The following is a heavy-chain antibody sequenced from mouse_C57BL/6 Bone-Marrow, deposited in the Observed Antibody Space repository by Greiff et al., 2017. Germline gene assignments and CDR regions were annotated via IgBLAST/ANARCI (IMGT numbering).Heavy chain of an antibody. CDR3: ARSRDYGSSLYWYFDV. CDR2: IYPGNGDT. J-gene: IGHJ1*03. Sequence: QVQLQQSGAELVRPGASVKMSCKASGYTFTSYNMHWVKQTPRQGLEWIGAIYPGNGDTSYNQKFKGKATLTLDKSSSTAYMQLSSLTSEDSAVYCCARSRDYGSSLYWYFDVWGTGTTVTVSS. D-gene: IGHD1-1*01. CDR1: GYTFTSYN. V-gene: IGHV1-12*01.